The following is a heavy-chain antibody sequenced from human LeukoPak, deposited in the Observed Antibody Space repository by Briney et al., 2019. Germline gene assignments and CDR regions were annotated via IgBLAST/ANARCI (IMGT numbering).Heavy chain of an antibody. CDR1: GFTVSSNY. Sequence: NPGGSLRLSCAASGFTVSSNYMSWVRQAPGKGLEWVSSISSSSSYIYYADSVKGRFTISRDNAKNSLYLQMNSLRAEDTAVYYCARESVRDYVWGSTRSPYYYMDVWGKGTTVTVSS. J-gene: IGHJ6*03. CDR2: ISSSSSYI. CDR3: ARESVRDYVWGSTRSPYYYMDV. D-gene: IGHD3-16*01. V-gene: IGHV3-21*01.